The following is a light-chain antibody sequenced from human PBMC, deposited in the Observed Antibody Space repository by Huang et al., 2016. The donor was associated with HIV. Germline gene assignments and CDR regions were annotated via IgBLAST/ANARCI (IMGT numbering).Light chain of an antibody. CDR3: QQTFAAPPEDT. Sequence: DIEMTQSPSSLSASVGDRVTISCRAGDNIDTYLHWYQQKPGEAPKLLLSGASNLQTGVPSRFGGSGSGTYFTLTINSLQPEDFATYFCQQTFAAPPEDTFGQGTRLEIK. CDR2: GAS. J-gene: IGKJ2*01. V-gene: IGKV1-39*01. CDR1: DNIDTY.